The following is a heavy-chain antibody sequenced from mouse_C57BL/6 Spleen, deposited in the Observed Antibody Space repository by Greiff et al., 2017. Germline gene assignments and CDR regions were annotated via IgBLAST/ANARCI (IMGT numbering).Heavy chain of an antibody. Sequence: VHLVEPGPELVKPGASVKISCKASGYAFSSSWLNWVKQRPGKGLEWIGRIYPGDGDTNYNGKFKGKATLTADKSSSTASMHLSSLTSEDCAVDGCARPLGGYTWCDYWSQGTMGTVSA. CDR2: IYPGDGDT. V-gene: IGHV1-82*01. J-gene: IGHJ3*01. CDR3: ARPLGGYTWCDY. CDR1: GYAFSSSW. D-gene: IGHD1-1*02.